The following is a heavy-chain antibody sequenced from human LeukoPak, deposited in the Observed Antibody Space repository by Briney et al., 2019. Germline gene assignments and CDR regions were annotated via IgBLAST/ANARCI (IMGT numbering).Heavy chain of an antibody. V-gene: IGHV3-53*01. CDR2: IYSGGST. Sequence: GGSLRLSCAASGFTFSSNYMSWVRQAPGKGLEWVSVIYSGGSTYYSDSVKGRFTISRDNSKNTLYLQMNSLRTEDTAVYYCARVYDSSGYYFWGQGTLVTVSS. D-gene: IGHD3-22*01. CDR1: GFTFSSNY. CDR3: ARVYDSSGYYF. J-gene: IGHJ4*02.